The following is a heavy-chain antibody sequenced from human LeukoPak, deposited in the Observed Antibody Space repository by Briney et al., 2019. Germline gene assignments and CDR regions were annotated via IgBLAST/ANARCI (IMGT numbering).Heavy chain of an antibody. J-gene: IGHJ6*03. CDR3: AKGIAARPYYYYYMDV. CDR2: ISGSGGST. CDR1: GFTFSSYA. V-gene: IGHV3-23*01. Sequence: PGGSLRLSCAASGFTFSSYAMSWVRQAPGKGLEWVSAISGSGGSTYYADSVKGRFTISRDNSKNTLYLQMNSLRAEDTAVYYCAKGIAARPYYYYYMDVWGKGTTVTVSS. D-gene: IGHD6-6*01.